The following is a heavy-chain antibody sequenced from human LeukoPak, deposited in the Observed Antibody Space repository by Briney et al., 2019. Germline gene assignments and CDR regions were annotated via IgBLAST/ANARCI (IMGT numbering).Heavy chain of an antibody. CDR1: GYTFTGYY. J-gene: IGHJ4*02. CDR2: INPNSGGT. Sequence: ASVKVSCKASGYTFTGYYMHWVRQAPGQGLEWMGWINPNSGGTNYAQKFQGRVTMTRDTSISTAYMELSRLRSDDTAVYYCARDRYDILTGYYTPFDYWGQGTLVTVSS. D-gene: IGHD3-9*01. CDR3: ARDRYDILTGYYTPFDY. V-gene: IGHV1-2*02.